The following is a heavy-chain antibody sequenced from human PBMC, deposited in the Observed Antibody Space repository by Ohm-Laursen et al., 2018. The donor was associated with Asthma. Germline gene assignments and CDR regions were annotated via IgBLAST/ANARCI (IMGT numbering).Heavy chain of an antibody. Sequence: SLRLSCSASGFIFTNYGMHWVRQAPGKGLEWVAVIWYDGSNKYYGDSVKGRFTISRDNSKNTVDLQMNSLRAEDTAVYYCARDGSRSGHYPRPHDYWGQGTLITVSS. CDR1: GFIFTNYG. D-gene: IGHD3-22*01. CDR2: IWYDGSNK. V-gene: IGHV3-33*01. J-gene: IGHJ4*02. CDR3: ARDGSRSGHYPRPHDY.